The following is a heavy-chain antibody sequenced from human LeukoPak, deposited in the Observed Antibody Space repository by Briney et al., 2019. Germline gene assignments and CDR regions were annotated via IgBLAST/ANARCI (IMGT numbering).Heavy chain of an antibody. CDR1: GYSFTSYW. CDR2: SYPGDSDT. Sequence: GESLKISCKGSGYSFTSYWIGWVRQMPGKGLEWMGISYPGDSDTRYSPSLQGQVTISADKSISTAYLQWSSLKASDTAMYYCARRKYYYDSSGYGYYFDYWGQGTLVTVSS. CDR3: ARRKYYYDSSGYGYYFDY. D-gene: IGHD3-22*01. J-gene: IGHJ4*02. V-gene: IGHV5-51*01.